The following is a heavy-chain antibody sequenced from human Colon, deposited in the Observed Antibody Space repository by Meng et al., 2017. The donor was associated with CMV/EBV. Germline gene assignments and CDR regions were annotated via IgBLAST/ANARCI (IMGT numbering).Heavy chain of an antibody. J-gene: IGHJ1*01. D-gene: IGHD1-26*01. Sequence: GGSLRLSCAASGFTFKNEWMAWVRQAPGKGLEWVGRIKSKTDGETSDLAAPAKGRFTLSRDDKRNMLYLQMNSLRTEDTAMYYCVTELHYSGWGQGTLVTSPQ. CDR3: VTELHYSG. CDR1: GFTFKNEW. CDR2: IKSKTDGETS. V-gene: IGHV3-15*01.